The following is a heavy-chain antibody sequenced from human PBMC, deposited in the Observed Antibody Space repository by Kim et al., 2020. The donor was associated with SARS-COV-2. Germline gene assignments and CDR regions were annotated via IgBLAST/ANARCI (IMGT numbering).Heavy chain of an antibody. D-gene: IGHD6-19*01. CDR1: GFTFSSYE. Sequence: GGSLRLSCAASGFTFSSYEMNWVRQAPGKGLEWVSYISSSGSTIYYADSVKGRFTISRDNAKNSLYLQMNSLRAEDTAVYYCARAAVAEIDYYHYYSMDVWGQGTTVTVSS. CDR2: ISSSGSTI. J-gene: IGHJ6*02. V-gene: IGHV3-48*03. CDR3: ARAAVAEIDYYHYYSMDV.